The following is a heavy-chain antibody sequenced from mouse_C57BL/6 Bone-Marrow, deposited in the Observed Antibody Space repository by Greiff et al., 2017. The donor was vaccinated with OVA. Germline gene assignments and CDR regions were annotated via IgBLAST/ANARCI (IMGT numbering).Heavy chain of an antibody. CDR1: GFTFSSYA. CDR3: TRVPNWAYWYFDV. CDR2: ISSGGDYI. Sequence: EVKVVESGAGLVKPGGSLKLSCAASGFTFSSYAMSWVRQTPEKRLEWVAYISSGGDYIYYADTVKGRFTISRDNARNTLYLQMSSLKSEDTAMYYCTRVPNWAYWYFDVWGTGTTVTVSS. V-gene: IGHV5-9-1*02. J-gene: IGHJ1*03. D-gene: IGHD4-1*01.